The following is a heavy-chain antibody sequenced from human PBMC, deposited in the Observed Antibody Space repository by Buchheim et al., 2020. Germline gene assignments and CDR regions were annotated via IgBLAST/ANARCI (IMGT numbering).Heavy chain of an antibody. J-gene: IGHJ6*02. CDR2: ISYTGSP. Sequence: QVQLQESGPGLVKPSETLSLTCSVSGGSISGYYWSWIRQPPGKGLEFIGSISYTGSPNYNPSLKSRVTLSVATSKNELSLRLSSVSAADTAVYYCARQKTILHYYYGTDVWGQGTT. D-gene: IGHD2-15*01. V-gene: IGHV4-59*01. CDR1: GGSISGYY. CDR3: ARQKTILHYYYGTDV.